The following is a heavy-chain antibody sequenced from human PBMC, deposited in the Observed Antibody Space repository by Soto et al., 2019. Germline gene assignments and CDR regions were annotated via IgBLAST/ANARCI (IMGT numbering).Heavy chain of an antibody. Sequence: GGSLRLSCAASGFTFSSYAMSWVRQAPGKGLEWVSAISGSGGSTYYADSVKGRFTISRDNSKNTLYLQMNSLRAEDTAVYYCARSRAYGSGSYMTEPYAFDIWGQGTMVTVSS. CDR1: GFTFSSYA. CDR3: ARSRAYGSGSYMTEPYAFDI. V-gene: IGHV3-23*01. CDR2: ISGSGGST. D-gene: IGHD3-10*01. J-gene: IGHJ3*02.